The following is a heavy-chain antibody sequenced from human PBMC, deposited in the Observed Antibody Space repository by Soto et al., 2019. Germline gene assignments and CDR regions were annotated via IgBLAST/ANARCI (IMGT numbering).Heavy chain of an antibody. CDR1: GGTFSSYA. J-gene: IGHJ4*02. CDR3: ARSGQYCGGDCYPDY. D-gene: IGHD2-21*02. V-gene: IGHV1-69*13. CDR2: IIPIFGTA. Sequence: SVKVSCKASGGTFSSYAISWVRQAPGQGREWMGGIIPIFGTANYAQKFQGRVTITADESTSTAYMELSSLRSEDTAVYYCARSGQYCGGDCYPDYWCQGXLVTVSS.